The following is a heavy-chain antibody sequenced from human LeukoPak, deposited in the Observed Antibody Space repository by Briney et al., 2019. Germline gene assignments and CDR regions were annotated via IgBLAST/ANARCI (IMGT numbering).Heavy chain of an antibody. CDR1: GGTFSSYT. V-gene: IGHV1-69*04. CDR2: IIPILGIA. J-gene: IGHJ4*02. D-gene: IGHD2-21*01. CDR3: ARDPIVVVKNQPYYFDY. Sequence: ASVKVSCKASGGTFSSYTISWVRQAPGQGLEWMERIIPILGIANYAQKFQGRVTITADKSTSTAYMELSSLRTEDTAVYYRARDPIVVVKNQPYYFDYWGQGTLVTVSS.